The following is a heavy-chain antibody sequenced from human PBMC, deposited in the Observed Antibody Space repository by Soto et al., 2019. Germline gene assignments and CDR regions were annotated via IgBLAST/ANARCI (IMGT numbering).Heavy chain of an antibody. V-gene: IGHV1-3*01. J-gene: IGHJ6*04. CDR3: ARVTLTLRLYYYGMDV. Sequence: ASVKVSCKASGYTFTSYAMHWVRQAPGQRLEWMGWINAGNGNTKYSQKFQGRVTITRDTSASTAYMELSSLRSEDTAVYYCARVTLTLRLYYYGMDVWCKGTTVTVSS. CDR2: INAGNGNT. CDR1: GYTFTSYA. D-gene: IGHD4-17*01.